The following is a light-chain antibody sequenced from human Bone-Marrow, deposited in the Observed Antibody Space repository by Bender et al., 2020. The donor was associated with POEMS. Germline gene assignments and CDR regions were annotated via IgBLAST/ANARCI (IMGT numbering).Light chain of an antibody. CDR3: SSYDATTTLVV. V-gene: IGLV2-23*02. Sequence: QSALTQPASVSESPGQSITVSCTGDNTALGPHSVVPLYQQHPRRVPKLMIYEDTKRPSGVSDRFSASKSGSTASLTISGLQAEDEADYYCSSYDATTTLVVFGSGTKVSVL. CDR1: NTALGPHSV. J-gene: IGLJ1*01. CDR2: EDT.